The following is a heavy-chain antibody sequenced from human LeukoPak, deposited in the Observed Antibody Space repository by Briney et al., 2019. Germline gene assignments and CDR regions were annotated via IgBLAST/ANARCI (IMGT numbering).Heavy chain of an antibody. Sequence: PGGSLRLSCAASGFTVSRNFMTWVRQAPGKGLEWVSVVYSGGTTYYADSVKGRFTISRDISKNTLYLQMNSLRAEDTAVYYCARGTESWPTPKLVYYYYGMDVWGQGTTVTVSS. J-gene: IGHJ6*02. V-gene: IGHV3-66*01. CDR3: ARGTESWPTPKLVYYYYGMDV. D-gene: IGHD6-13*01. CDR2: VYSGGTT. CDR1: GFTVSRNF.